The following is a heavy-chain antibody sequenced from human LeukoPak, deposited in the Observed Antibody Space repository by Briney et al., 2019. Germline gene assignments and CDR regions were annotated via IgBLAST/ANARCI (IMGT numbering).Heavy chain of an antibody. J-gene: IGHJ4*02. CDR2: IYPGDSDT. V-gene: IGHV5-51*01. CDR1: GYSFTSYW. CDR3: AGPRCSGGSCLDFDY. D-gene: IGHD2-15*01. Sequence: HGESLKISCKGSGYSFTSYWIGWVRQMPGKGLEWMGIIYPGDSDTRYSPSFQGQVTISADKSISTTYLQWSSLKASDTAMYYCAGPRCSGGSCLDFDYWGQGTLVTVSS.